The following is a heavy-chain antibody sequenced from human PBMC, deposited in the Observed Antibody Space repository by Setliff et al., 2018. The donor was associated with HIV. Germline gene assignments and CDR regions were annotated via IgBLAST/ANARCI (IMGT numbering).Heavy chain of an antibody. CDR1: GGSFNDYY. CDR2: INHSGST. CDR3: ARVRHGSGSSSYYYDSSGYRGFDI. J-gene: IGHJ3*02. Sequence: LSLTCAVYGGSFNDYYWSWIRQPPGKGLEWIGEINHSGSTNYNPSLRGRVTISVDTSKNQFSLKLSSVTAADTAVYFCARVRHGSGSSSYYYDSSGYRGFDIWGQGTMVTVSS. V-gene: IGHV4-34*01. D-gene: IGHD3-22*01.